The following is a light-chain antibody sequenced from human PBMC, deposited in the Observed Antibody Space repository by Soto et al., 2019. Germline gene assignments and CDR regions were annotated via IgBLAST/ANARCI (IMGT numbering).Light chain of an antibody. CDR2: GAS. V-gene: IGKV3-15*01. CDR3: QQYNSAPLP. CDR1: QSVSSN. Sequence: EIVMTQSPATLSVSPGERATLSCRASQSVSSNLAWYQQKPGQAPRLLIYGASTRATGIPARFSGSGSGTEFTLTISSLQSEDFAVYYCQQYNSAPLPFGGGTKVEMK. J-gene: IGKJ4*01.